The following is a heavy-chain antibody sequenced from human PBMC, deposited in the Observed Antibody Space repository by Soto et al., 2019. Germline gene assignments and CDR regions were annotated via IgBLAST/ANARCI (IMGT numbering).Heavy chain of an antibody. CDR2: VYYTGST. J-gene: IGHJ5*02. CDR1: GGSINNYY. CDR3: ARDPAP. V-gene: IGHV4-59*12. Sequence: SETLSLTCTVSGGSINNYYWTWIRQSPGRGLEWIGYVYYTGSTNYNPSLKSRVTMSLDTSRNQFSLSLTSVTAADTAVYYCARDPAPWGQGTLVTVS.